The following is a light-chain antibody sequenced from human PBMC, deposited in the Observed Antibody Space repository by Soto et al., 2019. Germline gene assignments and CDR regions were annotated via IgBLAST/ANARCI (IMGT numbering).Light chain of an antibody. CDR2: WAS. V-gene: IGKV4-1*01. CDR3: QQYYSTPGT. J-gene: IGKJ3*01. Sequence: DIVMTQSPDSLAVSLGERATINCKSSQSVLYSSNNKNYLAWYQQKPGQPPRLLIYWASTRESGVPDRFSGGGSGTDFTLTISSLQAEDVAVYYCQQYYSTPGTFGPGTKVDNK. CDR1: QSVLYSSNNKNY.